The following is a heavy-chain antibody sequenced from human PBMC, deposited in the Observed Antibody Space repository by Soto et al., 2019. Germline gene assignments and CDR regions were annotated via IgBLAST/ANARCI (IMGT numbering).Heavy chain of an antibody. D-gene: IGHD3-9*01. CDR1: GGTFSSYT. V-gene: IGHV1-69*04. CDR2: IIPILGIA. Sequence: ASVKVSCKASGGTFSSYTISWVRQAPGQGLEWMGRIIPILGIANYAQKFQGRVTITADKSTSTAYMELSSLRSEDTAVYYCARDPYYDILTGSPTPFDYWGQGTLVTVPS. CDR3: ARDPYYDILTGSPTPFDY. J-gene: IGHJ4*02.